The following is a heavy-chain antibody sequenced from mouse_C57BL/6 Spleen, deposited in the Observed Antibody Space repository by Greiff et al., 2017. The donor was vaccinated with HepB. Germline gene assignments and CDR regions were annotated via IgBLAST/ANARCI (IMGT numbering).Heavy chain of an antibody. CDR3: ARHESYYYAMDY. J-gene: IGHJ4*01. V-gene: IGHV1-62-2*01. CDR2: FYPGSGSI. Sequence: LVKPGASVQLSCKASGYTFTEYTIHWVKQRSGQGLEWIGWFYPGSGSIKYNEKFKDKATLTADKSSSTVYMELSRLTSEDSAVYFCARHESYYYAMDYWGQGTSVTVSS. CDR1: GYTFTEYT.